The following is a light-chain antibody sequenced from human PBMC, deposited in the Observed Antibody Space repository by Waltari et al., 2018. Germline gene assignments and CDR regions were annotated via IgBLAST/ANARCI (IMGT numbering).Light chain of an antibody. J-gene: IGLJ3*02. Sequence: QSVLTQPPSASGTPGQRVTISCSGSSSILRGNTVNWYQRLPGPSPTLLRYNNNQRPSGVPDRFSGSKSATSASLVISGLQSGDEADYFCATWDDNLKGPVFGGGTKVTVL. CDR3: ATWDDNLKGPV. CDR1: SSILRGNT. V-gene: IGLV1-44*01. CDR2: NNN.